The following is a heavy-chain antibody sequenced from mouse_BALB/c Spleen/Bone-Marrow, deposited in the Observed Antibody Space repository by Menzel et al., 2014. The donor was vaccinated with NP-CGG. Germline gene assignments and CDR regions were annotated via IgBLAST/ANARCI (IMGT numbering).Heavy chain of an antibody. CDR1: GFNIKDTY. V-gene: IGHV14-3*02. D-gene: IGHD1-2*01. Sequence: VQLQQSGAELVKPGASVKLSCTASGFNIKDTYMHWVKQRPEQGLEWIGRIDPANGNTKYDPKFQGKATITADTSSNTAYLQPSSLTSEDPAVYYCARYRLGTYFDYWGQGTTLTVSS. CDR2: IDPANGNT. CDR3: ARYRLGTYFDY. J-gene: IGHJ2*01.